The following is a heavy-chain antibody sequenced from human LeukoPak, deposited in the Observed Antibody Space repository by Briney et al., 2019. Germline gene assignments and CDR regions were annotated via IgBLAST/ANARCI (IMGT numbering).Heavy chain of an antibody. J-gene: IGHJ4*02. CDR2: IYSGGGT. Sequence: GGSLRLSCAASGFTVSTNYMSWVRQAPGKGLEWVSLIYSGGGTYYADSVKGRFTISRDNSRNTLSLQMNSLRVDDTAVYYCARGFRSVTTWGYFDYWGQGALVTVST. CDR1: GFTVSTNY. CDR3: ARGFRSVTTWGYFDY. V-gene: IGHV3-66*01. D-gene: IGHD4-17*01.